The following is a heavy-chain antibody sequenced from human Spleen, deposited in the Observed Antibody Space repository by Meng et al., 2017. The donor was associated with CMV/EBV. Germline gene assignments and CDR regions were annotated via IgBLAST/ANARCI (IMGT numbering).Heavy chain of an antibody. D-gene: IGHD3-22*01. CDR3: ATPDSSGYYYRFDY. CDR2: IIPILGIA. Sequence: SGGTFRSYAISWVRQAPGQGLEWMGGIIPILGIANYAQKFQGRVTITADKSTSTAYMELSSLRSEDTAVYYCATPDSSGYYYRFDYWGQGTLVTVSS. J-gene: IGHJ4*02. CDR1: GGTFRSYA. V-gene: IGHV1-69*10.